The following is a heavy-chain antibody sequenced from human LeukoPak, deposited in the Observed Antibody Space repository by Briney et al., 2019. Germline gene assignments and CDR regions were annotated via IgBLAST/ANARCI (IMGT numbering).Heavy chain of an antibody. Sequence: ASVKVSCKASGYTFTSYDFNWVRQATGQRPEWMGWMSPNSGDTGYAQKFQDRVTMTRNTSISTAYMELSSLKSDDTAVYYCARGPPNWGYDYWGPGTLVTVSS. D-gene: IGHD7-27*01. CDR3: ARGPPNWGYDY. J-gene: IGHJ4*02. CDR2: MSPNSGDT. V-gene: IGHV1-8*01. CDR1: GYTFTSYD.